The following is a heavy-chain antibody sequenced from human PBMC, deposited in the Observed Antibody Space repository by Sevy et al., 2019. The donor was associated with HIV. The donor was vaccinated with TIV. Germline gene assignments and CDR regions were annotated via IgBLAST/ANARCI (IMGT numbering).Heavy chain of an antibody. CDR3: ARQQIFTGADWFDP. Sequence: SQTLSLTCAVSGYSISSGYYWGWIRQPPGKGLEWIGSIYHSGSTYYNPSLKSRVTISVDTSKNQFSLKLSSVTAADTAVYYCARQQIFTGADWFDPWGQGTLVTVSS. J-gene: IGHJ5*02. CDR1: GYSISSGYY. D-gene: IGHD6-13*01. V-gene: IGHV4-38-2*01. CDR2: IYHSGST.